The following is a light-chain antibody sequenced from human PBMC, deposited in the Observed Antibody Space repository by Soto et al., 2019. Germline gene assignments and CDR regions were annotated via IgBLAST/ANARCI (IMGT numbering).Light chain of an antibody. V-gene: IGLV2-14*01. CDR3: SSYTPSSTVI. Sequence: QSALTQPASVSGSPGQSISISCTGASSVVGGNNYVSWYLQHPGKAPRLMIYEVTNRPSGVSNRFSGSKSGNTASLTISGLQAEDEADYYCSSYTPSSTVIFGGGTQLTVL. CDR2: EVT. CDR1: SSVVGGNNY. J-gene: IGLJ2*01.